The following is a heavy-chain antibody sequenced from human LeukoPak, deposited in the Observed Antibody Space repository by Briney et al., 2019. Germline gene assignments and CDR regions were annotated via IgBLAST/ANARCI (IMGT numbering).Heavy chain of an antibody. CDR1: GGSFSGYY. D-gene: IGHD2-2*01. J-gene: IGHJ4*01. Sequence: SETLSLTCAVYGGSFSGYYWSWIRQPPGKGLEWIGEINHSGSTNYNPSLKSRVTISVDTSKNQFSLKLSSVTAADTAVYYCASKIVVVPAAREIDYWGQEPWSPSPQ. CDR2: INHSGST. CDR3: ASKIVVVPAAREIDY. V-gene: IGHV4-34*01.